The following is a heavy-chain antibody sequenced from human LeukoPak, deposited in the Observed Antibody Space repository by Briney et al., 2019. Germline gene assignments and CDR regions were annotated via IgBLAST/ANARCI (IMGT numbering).Heavy chain of an antibody. J-gene: IGHJ4*02. Sequence: TGGSLRLSCAASGFTFDNYGMHWVRQAPGKGLEWVAFIRYDGSNKYYADSVKGRFTISRDNSKNTLFLQMNSLRAEDTAVYYCAKPGIRYDFWSGYFRGYFDYWGQGTLVTVST. CDR1: GFTFDNYG. V-gene: IGHV3-30*02. CDR2: IRYDGSNK. D-gene: IGHD3-3*01. CDR3: AKPGIRYDFWSGYFRGYFDY.